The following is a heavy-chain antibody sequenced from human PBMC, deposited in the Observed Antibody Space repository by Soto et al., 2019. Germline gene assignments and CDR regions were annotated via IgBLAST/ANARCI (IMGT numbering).Heavy chain of an antibody. CDR3: ARSYHNTIFGVVPSRGLDV. CDR2: IHNTGDT. Sequence: PSETLSLTCLVSGVSISSNYWSWIRQPPGQGLEWIGYIHNTGDTNFNPSLKNRVIISVDTSKNQFSLRLSSVTAADTAVYYCARSYHNTIFGVVPSRGLDVWGQGTTVTVSS. CDR1: GVSISSNY. V-gene: IGHV4-59*01. D-gene: IGHD3-3*01. J-gene: IGHJ6*02.